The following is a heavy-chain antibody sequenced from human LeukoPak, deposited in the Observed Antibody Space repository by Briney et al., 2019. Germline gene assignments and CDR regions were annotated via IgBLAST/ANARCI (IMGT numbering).Heavy chain of an antibody. CDR1: GFTFSSYS. V-gene: IGHV3-48*04. Sequence: GGSLRLSCAASGFTFSSYSMNWVRQAPGKGLEWVSYISSSSSTIYYADSVKGRFTISRDNAKNSLYLQMNSLRAGDTAVYYCARDRYYDSKGVDYWGQGTLVTVSS. CDR3: ARDRYYDSKGVDY. J-gene: IGHJ4*02. CDR2: ISSSSSTI. D-gene: IGHD3-22*01.